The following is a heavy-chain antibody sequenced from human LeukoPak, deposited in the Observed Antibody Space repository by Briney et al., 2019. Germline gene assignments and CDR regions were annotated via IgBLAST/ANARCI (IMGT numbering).Heavy chain of an antibody. V-gene: IGHV4-39*07. D-gene: IGHD6-19*01. CDR1: GGSISSSSYY. J-gene: IGHJ4*02. CDR2: IYYSGST. Sequence: SETLSLTCTVSGGSISSSSYYWGWIRQPPGKGLEWIGSIYYSGSTYYNPSLKSRVTISVDTSKNQFSLKLSSVTAADTAVYYCARDWVGSGWNMGGSFDYWGQGTLVTVSS. CDR3: ARDWVGSGWNMGGSFDY.